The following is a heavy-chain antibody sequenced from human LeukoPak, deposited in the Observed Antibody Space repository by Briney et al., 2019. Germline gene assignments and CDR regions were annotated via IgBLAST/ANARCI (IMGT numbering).Heavy chain of an antibody. CDR3: ASLYYDSSGPPGDAFDI. V-gene: IGHV1-46*01. Sequence: ASVKVSCKAFGYTFTRYYMHWVRQAPGQGPEWMGVISPSGGSTTYAQKFQGRVTLTRDTSISTAYMELSRLRSDDTAVYYCASLYYDSSGPPGDAFDIWGQGTMVTVSS. D-gene: IGHD3-22*01. CDR1: GYTFTRYY. J-gene: IGHJ3*02. CDR2: ISPSGGST.